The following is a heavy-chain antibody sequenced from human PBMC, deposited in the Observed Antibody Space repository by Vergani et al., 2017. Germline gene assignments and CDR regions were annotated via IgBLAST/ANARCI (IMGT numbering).Heavy chain of an antibody. Sequence: QVQLQESGPGLVKPSETLSLPCAVYGGSFSGYYWNWIRQHPGKGLEWIGYIYSTGSTHHNPSLRRRINMSVDTSKNQFSLRLRSVTAADTAVYYCASYKADCGSDCYLSWGQGTLVTVSS. V-gene: IGHV4-34*10. CDR1: GGSFSGYY. J-gene: IGHJ5*02. D-gene: IGHD2-21*02. CDR3: ASYKADCGSDCYLS. CDR2: IYSTGST.